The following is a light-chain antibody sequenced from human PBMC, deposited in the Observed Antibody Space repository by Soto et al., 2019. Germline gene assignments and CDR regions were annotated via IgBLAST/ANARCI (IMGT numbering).Light chain of an antibody. V-gene: IGKV1-5*01. Sequence: DIQMTQTPSTLSASVGSRVTITCWASQSISSWLAWYQQKPGKVPKLLISAASTLQSGVPSRLSGSGSGTDFTLTISSLQPEDFATYYCQQFKIYPLTFGGGTKVDIK. J-gene: IGKJ4*01. CDR2: AAS. CDR3: QQFKIYPLT. CDR1: QSISSW.